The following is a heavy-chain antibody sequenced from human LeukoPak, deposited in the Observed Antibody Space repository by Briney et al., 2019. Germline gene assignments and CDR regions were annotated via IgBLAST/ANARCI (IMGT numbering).Heavy chain of an antibody. CDR1: GGSFSGYC. J-gene: IGHJ5*02. CDR2: INHSGST. CDR3: AGRIAARRYWFDP. D-gene: IGHD6-6*01. V-gene: IGHV4-34*01. Sequence: SETLSLTCAVYGGSFSGYCWSWIRQPPGKGLEWIGEINHSGSTNYNPSLKSRVTISVDTSKNQFSLKLSSVTAADTAVYYCAGRIAARRYWFDPWGQGTLVTVSS.